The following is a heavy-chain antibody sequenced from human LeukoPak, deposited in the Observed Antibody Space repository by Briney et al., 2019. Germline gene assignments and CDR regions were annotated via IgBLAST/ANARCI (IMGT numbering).Heavy chain of an antibody. CDR2: ISAYNGNT. CDR1: GYTFTSSG. Sequence: GASVKVSCKASGYTFTSSGISWVRQAPGQGLEWMGWISAYNGNTNYAQKLQGRVTMTTDTSTSTAYMELRSLRSDDTAVYYCARVIDSGYDPYYYYGMDVWGQGTTVTVSS. D-gene: IGHD5-12*01. V-gene: IGHV1-18*01. J-gene: IGHJ6*02. CDR3: ARVIDSGYDPYYYYGMDV.